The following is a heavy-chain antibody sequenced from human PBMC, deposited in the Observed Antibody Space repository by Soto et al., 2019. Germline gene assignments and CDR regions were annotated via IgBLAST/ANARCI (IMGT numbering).Heavy chain of an antibody. J-gene: IGHJ3*02. V-gene: IGHV3-15*01. Sequence: EVQLVESGGGLVKPGGSLRLSCAASGFKITNAWMTWVRQAPGKGLEWVGHIKSITSGKSTDYAAPVKGRFTISRDESNSMLYRQMNNLKDEHTAVYYCATDQTFDIWGHGEMVTVSS. CDR3: ATDQTFDI. CDR2: IKSITSGKST. CDR1: GFKITNAW.